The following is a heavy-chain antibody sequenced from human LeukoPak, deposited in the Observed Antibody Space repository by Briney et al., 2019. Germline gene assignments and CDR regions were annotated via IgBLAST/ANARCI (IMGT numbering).Heavy chain of an antibody. V-gene: IGHV3-23*01. J-gene: IGHJ4*02. CDR1: GFIFSNDA. CDR2: ISGSGLRT. Sequence: GGSVRLSCAASGFIFSNDAMAWVRQTPGKGLEWVSAISGSGLRTNYADSARGRFIISRDNSKNTVDLQIDSLRAEDTAIYYCARGWMVKYYFDYWGQGTLVTVSS. CDR3: ARGWMVKYYFDY. D-gene: IGHD6-19*01.